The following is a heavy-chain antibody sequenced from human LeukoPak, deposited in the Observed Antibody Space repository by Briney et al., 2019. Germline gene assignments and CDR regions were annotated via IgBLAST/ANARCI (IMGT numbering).Heavy chain of an antibody. CDR2: INPNGDAT. J-gene: IGHJ5*02. CDR3: ARPLFCAFDNCGYWLDP. CDR1: GGTFSSYA. V-gene: IGHV1-69*04. D-gene: IGHD1-20*01. Sequence: SVKVSCKASGGTFSSYAISWVRQAPGQGLEWMGTINPNGDATNYAPRLQGRLTLTQDTSTSTVYMELRGLTPDDTAVYYCARPLFCAFDNCGYWLDPWGPGTLVTVSS.